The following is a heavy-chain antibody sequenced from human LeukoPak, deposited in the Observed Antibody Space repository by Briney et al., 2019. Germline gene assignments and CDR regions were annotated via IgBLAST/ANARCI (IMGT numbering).Heavy chain of an antibody. CDR3: AKDGKQQLVSQYFQH. D-gene: IGHD6-13*01. V-gene: IGHV3-30*18. J-gene: IGHJ1*01. CDR1: GFTFSSYG. Sequence: GGSLRLSCAASGFTFSSYGMHWVRQAPGKGLEWVAVISYDGSNKYYADSVKGRFTISRDNSKNTLYLQMNSLRAEDTAVYYCAKDGKQQLVSQYFQHWGQGTLVTVSS. CDR2: ISYDGSNK.